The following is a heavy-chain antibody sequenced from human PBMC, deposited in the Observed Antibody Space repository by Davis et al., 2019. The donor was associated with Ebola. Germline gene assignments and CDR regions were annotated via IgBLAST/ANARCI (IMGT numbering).Heavy chain of an antibody. V-gene: IGHV7-4-1*02. J-gene: IGHJ4*02. Sequence: AASVKVSCKASGYTFTTSAIHWVRQAPGQGLEWMGWINTNTGNPTYAQGFTGRFVFSLDTSVSTAYLQISGLKAEDTAVYYCARVYGGNSGSNFDYWGQGTLVTVSS. D-gene: IGHD4-23*01. CDR2: INTNTGNP. CDR3: ARVYGGNSGSNFDY. CDR1: GYTFTTSA.